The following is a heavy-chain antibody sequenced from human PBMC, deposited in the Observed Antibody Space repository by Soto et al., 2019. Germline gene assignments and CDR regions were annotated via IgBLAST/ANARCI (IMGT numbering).Heavy chain of an antibody. J-gene: IGHJ4*02. D-gene: IGHD2-2*01. CDR3: ARGYCSSTSCHKNHFDY. Sequence: SETLSLTCTVSGGSISSSSYYWGWIRQPPGKGLEWIGSIYYSGSTYYNPSLKSRVTISVDTSKNQFSLKLSSVTAADTAVYYCARGYCSSTSCHKNHFDYWGQGTLVTVSS. CDR1: GGSISSSSYY. V-gene: IGHV4-39*01. CDR2: IYYSGST.